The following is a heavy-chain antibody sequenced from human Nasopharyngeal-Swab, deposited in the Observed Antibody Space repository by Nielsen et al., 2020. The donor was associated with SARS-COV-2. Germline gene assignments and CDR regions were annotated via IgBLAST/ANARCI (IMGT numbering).Heavy chain of an antibody. CDR1: GFTFSDYY. Sequence: GESLKISCAASGFTFSDYYMSWIRQAPGKGLEWVSYISSSGSTIYYADSVKGRFPISRDNAKNSLYLQMNSLRAEDTAVYYCARDLPGYDILTGYYRAYYFDYWGQGTLVTVSS. CDR3: ARDLPGYDILTGYYRAYYFDY. J-gene: IGHJ4*02. V-gene: IGHV3-11*01. D-gene: IGHD3-9*01. CDR2: ISSSGSTI.